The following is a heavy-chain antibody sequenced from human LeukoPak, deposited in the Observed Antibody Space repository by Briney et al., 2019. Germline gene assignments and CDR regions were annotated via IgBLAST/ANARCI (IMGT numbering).Heavy chain of an antibody. Sequence: SATLSLTCTASGGSISSYYWSWIRPPPGKGLEWIGYIYYSGSTNYNPSLKSRVTISVDTSKNQFSLKLSSVTAADTAVYYCARGTTYYDFWSGYWPGYYYYGMDVWGQGTTVTVS. D-gene: IGHD3-3*01. CDR1: GGSISSYY. CDR3: ARGTTYYDFWSGYWPGYYYYGMDV. J-gene: IGHJ6*02. V-gene: IGHV4-59*01. CDR2: IYYSGST.